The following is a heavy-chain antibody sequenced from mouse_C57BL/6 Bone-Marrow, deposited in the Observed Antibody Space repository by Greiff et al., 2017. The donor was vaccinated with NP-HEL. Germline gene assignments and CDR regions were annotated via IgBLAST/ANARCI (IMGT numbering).Heavy chain of an antibody. CDR1: GFTFSDYG. J-gene: IGHJ3*01. CDR2: ISSGSSTI. V-gene: IGHV5-17*01. CDR3: ARAPWFAY. Sequence: EVMLVESGGGLVKPGGSLKLSCAASGFTFSDYGMHWVRQAPEKGLEWVAYISSGSSTIYYADTVKGRFTISTDNSKNTLFLQMTSLRSEATAMYYCARAPWFAYWGRGTLVTVSA.